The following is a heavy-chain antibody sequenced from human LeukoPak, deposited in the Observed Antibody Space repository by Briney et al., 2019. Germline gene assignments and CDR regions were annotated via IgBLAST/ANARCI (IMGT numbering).Heavy chain of an antibody. CDR1: GFTVSNIY. CDR2: ITGSGDTT. CDR3: VKDYSTIPAAANPLFDY. Sequence: GGSLRLSCAASGFTVSNIYMNWVRQAPGKGLEWVSGITGSGDTTFYADSVKGRFTISRDSSKNTLYLQMHSLRAEDTAVYYCVKDYSTIPAAANPLFDYWGQGALVTVSS. V-gene: IGHV3-23*01. D-gene: IGHD6-13*01. J-gene: IGHJ4*02.